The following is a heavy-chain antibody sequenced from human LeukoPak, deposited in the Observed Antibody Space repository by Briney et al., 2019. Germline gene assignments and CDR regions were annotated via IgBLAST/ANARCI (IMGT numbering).Heavy chain of an antibody. V-gene: IGHV3-23*01. CDR3: AKDQYYDFWSGYVFDY. D-gene: IGHD3-3*01. CDR2: ITGAGDTT. J-gene: IGHJ4*02. CDR1: GFTFSTFA. Sequence: PGGSLRLSCAASGFTFSTFAMSWVRQDPGRGLEWVSSITGAGDTTYYPGSVKGRFIISRDNSKNTLYLQMNSLRAEDTAVYYCAKDQYYDFWSGYVFDYWGQGTLVTVSS.